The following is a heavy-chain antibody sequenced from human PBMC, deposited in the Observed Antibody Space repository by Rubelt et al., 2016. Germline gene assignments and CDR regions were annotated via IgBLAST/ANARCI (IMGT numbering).Heavy chain of an antibody. CDR1: GFTFSSYA. CDR2: ISSSGGST. D-gene: IGHD3-10*01. J-gene: IGHJ4*02. Sequence: EVQLLESGGGLVQPGGSLRLSCAASGFTFSSYAMSWVRQAPGKGLEWVSAISSSGGSTYYADSVKGRFTISRDNSKNTLYLQMNSLRAEETAVYDCAKGKDEFRGTPHEFDYWGQGTLVTVSS. V-gene: IGHV3-23*01. CDR3: AKGKDEFRGTPHEFDY.